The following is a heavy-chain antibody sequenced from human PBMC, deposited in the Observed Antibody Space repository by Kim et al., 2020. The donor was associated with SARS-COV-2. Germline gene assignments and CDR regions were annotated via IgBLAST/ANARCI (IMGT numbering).Heavy chain of an antibody. CDR3: ASRMGATDYYYYGMDV. D-gene: IGHD1-26*01. V-gene: IGHV1-69*13. J-gene: IGHJ6*02. CDR2: IIPIFGTA. CDR1: GGTFSSYA. Sequence: SVKVSCKASGGTFSSYAISWVRQAPGQGLEWMGGIIPIFGTANYAQKFQGRVTITADESTSTAYMELSSLRSEDTAVYYCASRMGATDYYYYGMDVWGQGTTVTVSS.